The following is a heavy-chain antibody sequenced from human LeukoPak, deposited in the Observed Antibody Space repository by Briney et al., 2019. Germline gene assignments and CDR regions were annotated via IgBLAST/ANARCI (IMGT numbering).Heavy chain of an antibody. J-gene: IGHJ6*02. D-gene: IGHD5-18*01. CDR1: GGTFSSYA. CDR2: IIPIFGTA. Sequence: SVKVSRKASGGTFSSYAISWVRQAPGQGLEWMGGIIPIFGTANYAQKFQGRVTITADESTSTAYMELSSLRSEDTAVYYCARDPLTAMVTEGAYYYGMDVWGQGTTVTVSS. V-gene: IGHV1-69*13. CDR3: ARDPLTAMVTEGAYYYGMDV.